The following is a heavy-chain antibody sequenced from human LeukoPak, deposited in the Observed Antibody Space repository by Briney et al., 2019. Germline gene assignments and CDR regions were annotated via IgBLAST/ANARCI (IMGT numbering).Heavy chain of an antibody. D-gene: IGHD6-13*01. V-gene: IGHV3-23*01. CDR2: ISGSGGST. Sequence: GGSLRLSCAASGFTFSSYAMSWVRQAPGKGLEWVSAISGSGGSTYYADSVRGRFTISRDNAKNSLSLQMNSLRAEDMAVYYCVRGRTSGSSWPFDYWGQGTLVTVSS. J-gene: IGHJ4*02. CDR1: GFTFSSYA. CDR3: VRGRTSGSSWPFDY.